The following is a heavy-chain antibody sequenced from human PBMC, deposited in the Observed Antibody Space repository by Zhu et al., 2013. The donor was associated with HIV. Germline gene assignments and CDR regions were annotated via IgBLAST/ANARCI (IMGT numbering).Heavy chain of an antibody. CDR1: GYTFTSYA. V-gene: IGHV1-3*01. CDR3: ARADIVVVPAIDY. D-gene: IGHD2-2*01. Sequence: QVQLVQSGAEVKKPGASVKVSCKASGYTFTSYAMHWVRQAPGQRLEWMGWINAGNGNTKYSQKFQGRVTITRDTSASTAYMELSSLRSEDTAVYYCARADIVVVPAIDYWGQGTLVTVSS. CDR2: INAGNGNT. J-gene: IGHJ4*02.